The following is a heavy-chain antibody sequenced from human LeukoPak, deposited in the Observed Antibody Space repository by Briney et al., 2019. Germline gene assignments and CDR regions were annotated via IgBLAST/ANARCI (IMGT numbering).Heavy chain of an antibody. CDR2: ISGSGDFI. CDR3: ARDSEAYCGGDCYFYFAY. V-gene: IGHV3-21*01. J-gene: IGHJ4*02. D-gene: IGHD2-21*02. CDR1: GFSFSSFG. Sequence: GGSLRLSCAVSGFSFSSFGMIWVRQAPGKGLEWLASISGSGDFIYYADSVKGRFTISKDNTKNSVHLQLTSLRAEDTAVYYGARDSEAYCGGDCYFYFAYWGQGTRVTVSS.